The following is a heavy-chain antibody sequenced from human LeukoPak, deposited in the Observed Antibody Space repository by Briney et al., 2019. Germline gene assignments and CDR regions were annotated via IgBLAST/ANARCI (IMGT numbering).Heavy chain of an antibody. CDR2: IYHTGST. D-gene: IGHD4-17*01. Sequence: SDTLSLTCAVYGGPFSTYYWSWIRQPPGKGLEWIGDIYHTGSTTYSPSLKSRVTISVDTSKKQFSLSLSSVTAADTAFYFCARVGYPTQRRVLSAVTIPTAGAFDVWARGHWSPSLQ. CDR1: GGPFSTYY. V-gene: IGHV4-34*01. CDR3: ARVGYPTQRRVLSAVTIPTAGAFDV. J-gene: IGHJ3*01.